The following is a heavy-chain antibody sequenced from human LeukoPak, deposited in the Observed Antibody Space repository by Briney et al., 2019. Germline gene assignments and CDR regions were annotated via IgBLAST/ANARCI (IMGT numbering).Heavy chain of an antibody. Sequence: GGSLRLSCAASGFTFRSYAMNWVRQAPGKGLEWVSAISGSGSNTYYADSVKGRFTISRDNSKNTLYLQMNSLRAEDTAVYYCAKEIAVAGNRDFDYWGQGTLVTVSS. CDR3: AKEIAVAGNRDFDY. D-gene: IGHD6-19*01. CDR2: ISGSGSNT. V-gene: IGHV3-23*01. J-gene: IGHJ4*02. CDR1: GFTFRSYA.